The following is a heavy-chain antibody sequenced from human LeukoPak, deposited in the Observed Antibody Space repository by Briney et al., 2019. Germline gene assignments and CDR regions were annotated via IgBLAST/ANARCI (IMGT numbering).Heavy chain of an antibody. CDR3: ARDLIRYFGYHYGMDV. Sequence: GGSLRLSCAASGFTFSSYEMNWVRQAPGKGLEWVSYISSSGSTIYYADSVKGRFTISRDNAKNSLYLQMNSRRAEDTAVYYCARDLIRYFGYHYGMDVWGKGTTVTVSS. CDR1: GFTFSSYE. V-gene: IGHV3-48*03. J-gene: IGHJ6*04. D-gene: IGHD3-9*01. CDR2: ISSSGSTI.